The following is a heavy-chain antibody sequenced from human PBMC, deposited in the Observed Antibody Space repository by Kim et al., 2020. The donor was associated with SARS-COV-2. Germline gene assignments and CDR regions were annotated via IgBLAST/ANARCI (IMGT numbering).Heavy chain of an antibody. D-gene: IGHD6-13*01. CDR1: GYTFTGYY. J-gene: IGHJ6*01. Sequence: ASVKVSCKASGYTFTGYYTHWVRQAPGQGLEWMGRINPNSGGTKYAQKFQGRVTMTRDTSISTAYMEVNRLTSDDTGVYFCARTSIAAAPYCKYNAMDVW. V-gene: IGHV1-2*05. CDR3: ARTSIAAAPYCKYNAMDV. CDR2: INPNSGGT.